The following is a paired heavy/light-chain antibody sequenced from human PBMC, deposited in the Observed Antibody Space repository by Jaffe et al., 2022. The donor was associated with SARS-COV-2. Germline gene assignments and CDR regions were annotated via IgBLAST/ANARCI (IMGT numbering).Heavy chain of an antibody. CDR1: GGSISSYY. CDR3: ARVGLRYYDYVWGSYRYTGPFDY. D-gene: IGHD3-16*02. V-gene: IGHV4-59*01. J-gene: IGHJ4*02. CDR2: IYYSGST. Sequence: QVQLQESGPGLVKPSETLSLTCTVSGGSISSYYWSWIRQPPGKGLEWIGYIYYSGSTNYNPSLKSRVTISVDTSKNQFSLKLSSVTAADTAVYYCARVGLRYYDYVWGSYRYTGPFDYWGQGTLVTVSS.
Light chain of an antibody. V-gene: IGKV4-1*01. CDR3: QQYYSTPPPT. Sequence: DIVMTQSPDSLAVSLGERATINCKSSQSVLYSSNNKNYLAWYQQKPGQPPKLLIYWASTRESGVPDRFSGSGSGTDFTLTISSLQAEDVAVYYCQQYYSTPPPTFGGGTKVEIK. J-gene: IGKJ4*01. CDR1: QSVLYSSNNKNY. CDR2: WAS.